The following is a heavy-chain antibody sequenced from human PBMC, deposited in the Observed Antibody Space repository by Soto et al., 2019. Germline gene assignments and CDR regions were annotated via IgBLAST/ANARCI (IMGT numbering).Heavy chain of an antibody. CDR3: ARDAGFDDYGDLDKAEYFQH. J-gene: IGHJ1*01. CDR2: INPSGGST. CDR1: GYTFTSYA. Sequence: ASVKVSCKASGYTFTSYAVHWVRQAPGQRLEWMGIINPSGGSTSYAQKFQGRVTMTRDTSTSTVYMELSSLRSEDTAVYYCARDAGFDDYGDLDKAEYFQHWGQGTLVTVSS. D-gene: IGHD4-17*01. V-gene: IGHV1-46*03.